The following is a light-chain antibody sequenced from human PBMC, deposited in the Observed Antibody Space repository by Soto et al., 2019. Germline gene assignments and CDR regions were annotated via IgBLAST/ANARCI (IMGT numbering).Light chain of an antibody. J-gene: IGKJ1*01. Sequence: EIQMTHSPSSLSASIGDRVTITCRASQSISTYLNWFQQRPGKAPHLLVYAASSLQSGVPSRFSGSGSGTDFTLTISSLQPEDFATYYCQQTYNTPRTFGQGTKV. V-gene: IGKV1-39*01. CDR3: QQTYNTPRT. CDR1: QSISTY. CDR2: AAS.